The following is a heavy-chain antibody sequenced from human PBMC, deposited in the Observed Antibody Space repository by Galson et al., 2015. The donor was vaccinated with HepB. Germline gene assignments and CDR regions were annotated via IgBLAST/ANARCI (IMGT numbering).Heavy chain of an antibody. CDR1: GYTFTGYY. CDR2: INPSSGGT. J-gene: IGHJ4*02. D-gene: IGHD5-12*01. CDR3: ARGGYGGYDPIDY. Sequence: SCKASGYTFTGYYMHWVRQAPGQGLEWMGRINPSSGGTNYAQKFQGRVTMTRDTSISTAYMELSRLRSDDTVVYYCARGGYGGYDPIDYWGQGTLVTVSS. V-gene: IGHV1-2*05.